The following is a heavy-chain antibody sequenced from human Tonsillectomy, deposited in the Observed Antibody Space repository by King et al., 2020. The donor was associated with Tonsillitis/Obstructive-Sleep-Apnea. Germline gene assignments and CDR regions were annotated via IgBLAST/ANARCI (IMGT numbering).Heavy chain of an antibody. CDR1: GGSISSYY. J-gene: IGHJ6*02. D-gene: IGHD1-1*01. V-gene: IGHV4-59*08. CDR2: IYYSGST. CDR3: ARQSSTYTAYYYYYGMDV. Sequence: VQLQESGPGLVKPSETLSLTCTVSGGSISSYYWSWIRQPPGKGLEWIGYIYYSGSTNYNPSFKSRVTISVDTSKNQFSLKLSSVTAADTAVYYCARQSSTYTAYYYYYGMDVWGQGTTVTVSS.